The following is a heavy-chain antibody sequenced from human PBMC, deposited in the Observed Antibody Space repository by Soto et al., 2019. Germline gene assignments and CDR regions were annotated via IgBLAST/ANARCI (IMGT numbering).Heavy chain of an antibody. Sequence: LSLTCAVSGASITSSNWWSWVRQPPGKGLEWIGKIYHSGDTYYTPSLKSRVTMSLDRSKNQFSLRLSSVTAADTAVYYCARDNHDFWSGYSWFDPWGQGTLVTVSS. D-gene: IGHD3-3*01. CDR2: IYHSGDT. CDR1: GASITSSNW. CDR3: ARDNHDFWSGYSWFDP. V-gene: IGHV4-4*02. J-gene: IGHJ5*02.